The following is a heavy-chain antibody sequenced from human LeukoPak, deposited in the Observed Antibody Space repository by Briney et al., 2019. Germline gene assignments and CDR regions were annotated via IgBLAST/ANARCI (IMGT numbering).Heavy chain of an antibody. CDR2: INHSGST. V-gene: IGHV4-34*01. D-gene: IGHD6-13*01. J-gene: IGHJ4*02. CDR1: GGSFSGYY. CDR3: ARGRRGIAAVKVLDY. Sequence: PSETLSLTCAVYGGSFSGYYWSWIRQPPGKGLEWIGEINHSGSTNYNPSLKSRVTISVDTSKNQFSLKLSSVTAADTAVYYCARGRRGIAAVKVLDYWGQGTLVTVSS.